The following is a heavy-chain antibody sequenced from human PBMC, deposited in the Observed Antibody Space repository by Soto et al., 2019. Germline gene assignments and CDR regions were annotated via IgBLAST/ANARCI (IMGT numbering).Heavy chain of an antibody. D-gene: IGHD1-26*01. Sequence: EVQLVESGGGLVQPGGSLRLSCVASDFTFSYYWMHWVRQAPGKGLVWVSRIHSDGSSTTYADSVNGRFTISRDNAKNTLYLQMASLRVEDTAVYYCARGDVGAFDLWGQGTMVTVSS. CDR3: ARGDVGAFDL. J-gene: IGHJ3*01. V-gene: IGHV3-74*03. CDR2: IHSDGSST. CDR1: DFTFSYYW.